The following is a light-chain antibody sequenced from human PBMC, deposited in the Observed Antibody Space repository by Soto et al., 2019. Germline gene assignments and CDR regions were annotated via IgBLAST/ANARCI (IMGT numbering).Light chain of an antibody. CDR3: SSYTSSSTRV. Sequence: QSVLTQPASXXXXXXXXXXISCTGTSSDVGGYNYVSWYQQHPGKAPELMIYDVSNRPSGVSNRFSGSKSGNTASLTISGLQAEDEADYYCSSYTSSSTRVFGGGTKLTVL. CDR2: DVS. J-gene: IGLJ2*01. CDR1: SSDVGGYNY. V-gene: IGLV2-14*01.